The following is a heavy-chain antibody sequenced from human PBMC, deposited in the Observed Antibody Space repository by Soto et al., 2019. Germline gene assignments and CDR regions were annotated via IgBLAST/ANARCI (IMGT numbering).Heavy chain of an antibody. D-gene: IGHD6-13*01. Sequence: EVQLVESGGGLVQPGGSLRLSCAASGFTFSSYSMNWVRQAPGKGLEWVSYISSSSSTIYYADSVKGRFTTSRDNAKNSLYLQMNSLRAEDTAVYYCARHPERIAEIGWFDPWGQGTLVTVS. CDR1: GFTFSSYS. J-gene: IGHJ5*02. V-gene: IGHV3-48*01. CDR3: ARHPERIAEIGWFDP. CDR2: ISSSSSTI.